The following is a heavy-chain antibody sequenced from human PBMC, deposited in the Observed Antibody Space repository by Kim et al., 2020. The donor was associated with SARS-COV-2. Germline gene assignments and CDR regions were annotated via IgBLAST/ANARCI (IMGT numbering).Heavy chain of an antibody. CDR2: ISSSSSYI. Sequence: GGSLRLSCAASGFTFSSYSMNWVRQAPGKGLEWVSSISSSSSYIYYADSVKGRFTISRDNAKNSLYLQMNSLRAEDTAVYYCARAPRPGSSDGNRFDPWGQGTQVTVSP. V-gene: IGHV3-21*01. CDR3: ARAPRPGSSDGNRFDP. J-gene: IGHJ5*02. CDR1: GFTFSSYS. D-gene: IGHD2-2*01.